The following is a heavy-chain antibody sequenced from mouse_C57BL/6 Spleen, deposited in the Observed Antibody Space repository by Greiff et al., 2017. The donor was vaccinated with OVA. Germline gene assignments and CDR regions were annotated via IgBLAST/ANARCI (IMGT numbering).Heavy chain of an antibody. CDR1: GYTFTNYW. CDR3: ARGSNYVHYFDY. J-gene: IGHJ2*01. D-gene: IGHD2-5*01. V-gene: IGHV1-63*01. Sequence: VQLLQSGAELVRPGTSVKMSCKASGYTFTNYWIGWAKQRPGHGLEWIGDIYPGGGYTNYNEKFKGKATLTADKSSSTAYMPISSLTSEDSAIYYCARGSNYVHYFDYWGQGTTLTVSS. CDR2: IYPGGGYT.